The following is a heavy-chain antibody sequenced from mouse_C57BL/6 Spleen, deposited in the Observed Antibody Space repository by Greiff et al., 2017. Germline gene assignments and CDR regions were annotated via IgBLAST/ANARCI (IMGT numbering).Heavy chain of an antibody. CDR2: IYPGSGNT. CDR1: GYSFTSYY. D-gene: IGHD1-1*01. CDR3: ARSGGSSYEDAMDY. V-gene: IGHV1-66*01. J-gene: IGHJ4*01. Sequence: VQLQQSGPELVKPGASVKISCKASGYSFTSYYIHWVKQRPGQGLEWIGWIYPGSGNTKYNEKFKGKATLTADTSSSTAYMQLSSLTSEDSAVYDCARSGGSSYEDAMDYWGQGTSVTVSS.